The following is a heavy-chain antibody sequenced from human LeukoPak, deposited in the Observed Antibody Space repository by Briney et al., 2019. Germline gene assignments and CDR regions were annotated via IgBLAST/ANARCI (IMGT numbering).Heavy chain of an antibody. V-gene: IGHV3-66*01. Sequence: GGSLRLSCVASGFTVNNNHMSWVRQAPGKGLEWVSIIYNHGGTYSADSVKGRFTISRDNSKNTLFLQMNSLRAEDTAVYYCARNLPAADYWGQGTLVTVSS. CDR3: ARNLPAADY. CDR2: IYNHGGT. D-gene: IGHD2-2*01. J-gene: IGHJ4*02. CDR1: GFTVNNNH.